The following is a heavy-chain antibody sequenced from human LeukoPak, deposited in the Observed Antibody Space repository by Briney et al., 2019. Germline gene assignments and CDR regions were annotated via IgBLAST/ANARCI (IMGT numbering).Heavy chain of an antibody. CDR2: ISGSGGST. D-gene: IGHD3-10*01. CDR1: GFTFSDYY. J-gene: IGHJ4*02. Sequence: GGSLRLSCAASGFTFSDYYMSWVRQAPGKGLEWVSAISGSGGSTYYADSVKGRFTISRDNSKNTLYLQMNSLRAEDTAVYYCAKDYAGYYGSGSYYYWGQGTLVTVSS. V-gene: IGHV3-23*01. CDR3: AKDYAGYYGSGSYYY.